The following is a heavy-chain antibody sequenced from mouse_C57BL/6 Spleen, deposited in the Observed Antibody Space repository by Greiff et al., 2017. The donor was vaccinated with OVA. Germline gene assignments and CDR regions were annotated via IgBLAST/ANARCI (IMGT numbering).Heavy chain of an antibody. CDR2: IDPSDSYT. J-gene: IGHJ4*01. CDR1: GYTFTSYW. Sequence: VQLQQPGAELVKPGASVKLSCKASGYTFTSYWMQWVKQRPGQGLEWIGEIDPSDSYTNYNQKFKGKATLTVDTSSSTAYMQLSSLTSEDSAVYYCARGDYGSSGYAMDYWGQGTSVTVSS. V-gene: IGHV1-50*01. D-gene: IGHD1-1*01. CDR3: ARGDYGSSGYAMDY.